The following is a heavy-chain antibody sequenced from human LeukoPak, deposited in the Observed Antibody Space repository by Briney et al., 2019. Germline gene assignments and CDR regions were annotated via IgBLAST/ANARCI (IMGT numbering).Heavy chain of an antibody. CDR3: AKDMELAS. Sequence: GGSLRLSCAASGFTFRDAAMTWVRQAPGKGPEWVSLISSSGANAYYADSVKGRFTISRDNSKNTLYLQMNNLRGGDTAEYYCAKDMELASWGQGTLVTVSS. D-gene: IGHD1-26*01. J-gene: IGHJ5*02. CDR1: GFTFRDAA. V-gene: IGHV3-23*01. CDR2: ISSSGANA.